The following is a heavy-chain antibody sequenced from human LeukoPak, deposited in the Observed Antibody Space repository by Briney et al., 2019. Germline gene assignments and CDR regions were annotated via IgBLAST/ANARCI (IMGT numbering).Heavy chain of an antibody. CDR3: ARHQLRRASSGYYFDY. CDR2: IYYSGST. D-gene: IGHD3-22*01. CDR1: GGSISSYY. V-gene: IGHV4-59*01. Sequence: SETLSLTCTVSGGSISSYYWSWIRQPPGKGLEWIGYIYYSGSTNYNPSLKSRVTISLDMSKNQFSLKLTSVTAADTAVYYCARHQLRRASSGYYFDYWGQGTLVTVSS. J-gene: IGHJ4*02.